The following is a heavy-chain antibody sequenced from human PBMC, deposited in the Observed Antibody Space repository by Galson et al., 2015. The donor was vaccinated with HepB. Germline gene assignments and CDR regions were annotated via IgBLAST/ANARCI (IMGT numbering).Heavy chain of an antibody. CDR1: GFTFSNYC. D-gene: IGHD2-21*02. V-gene: IGHV3-11*01. CDR3: AREHRDSPSAHYSGTDV. Sequence: SLRLSCAASGFTFSNYCMSWIRQAPGKGLEWVSDISRSGGTIYYADSVKGRFTISRYNAKNSLYLQMNSLRVEDTAVYYCAREHRDSPSAHYSGTDVCGPGTPVT. CDR2: ISRSGGTI. J-gene: IGHJ6*02.